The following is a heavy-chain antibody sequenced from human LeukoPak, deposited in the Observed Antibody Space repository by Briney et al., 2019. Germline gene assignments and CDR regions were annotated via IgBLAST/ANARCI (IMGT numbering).Heavy chain of an antibody. V-gene: IGHV4-34*01. D-gene: IGHD3-16*01. CDR3: GVTTSFWASYYMDV. J-gene: IGHJ6*03. Sequence: PSETLSLTCAVYGGSFSGYYWSWIRQPPGKGLEWIGEINHSGSTNYNPSLKSRVTISVDTSKNQFSLKLSSVTAADTAVYYCGVTTSFWASYYMDVWGKGTTVTVSS. CDR1: GGSFSGYY. CDR2: INHSGST.